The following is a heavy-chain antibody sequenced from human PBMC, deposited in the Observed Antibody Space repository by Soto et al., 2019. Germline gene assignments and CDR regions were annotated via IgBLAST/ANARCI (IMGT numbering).Heavy chain of an antibody. Sequence: SETLSLTCNVSGGSISSGNYYWSWIRQHPGKGLEWIGYIYYSGNTYYNPSLRSRVSISIDTSKNQFSLKLSSVTAADTAVYFCARDRYSGFQFDFWGQGTLVTVSS. J-gene: IGHJ4*02. V-gene: IGHV4-31*03. CDR2: IYYSGNT. CDR1: GGSISSGNYY. CDR3: ARDRYSGFQFDF. D-gene: IGHD5-12*01.